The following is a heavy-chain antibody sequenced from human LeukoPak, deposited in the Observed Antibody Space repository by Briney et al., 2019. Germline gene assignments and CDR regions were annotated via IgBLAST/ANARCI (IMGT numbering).Heavy chain of an antibody. D-gene: IGHD2-2*01. CDR3: TTDPLQIVVVPAAMGPNDY. CDR2: IKSKADGATT. CDR1: GFTFTSAW. V-gene: IGHV3-15*01. Sequence: GGSLRLSCAASGFTFTSAWMNWVRQASGKGLEWVGRIKSKADGATTYYAAPVKGRFTISRDDSKNTLYLQMNSLKTEDTAVYYCTTDPLQIVVVPAAMGPNDYWGQGTLVTVSS. J-gene: IGHJ4*02.